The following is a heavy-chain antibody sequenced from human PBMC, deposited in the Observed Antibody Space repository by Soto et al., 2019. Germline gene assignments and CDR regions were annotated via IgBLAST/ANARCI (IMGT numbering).Heavy chain of an antibody. CDR2: IYHTGNT. D-gene: IGHD2-15*01. V-gene: IGHV4-4*02. CDR3: TAGSDCSGGSCYSGDH. Sequence: SETLSLTCAVSGASITSSNWWTWVRQPPGKRLEWIGEIYHTGNTNYNPSLKTRATISVDKSRNQFSLRLNSVTAADTAVYYCTAGSDCSGGSCYSGDHWGQGTLVTVSS. CDR1: GASITSSNW. J-gene: IGHJ5*02.